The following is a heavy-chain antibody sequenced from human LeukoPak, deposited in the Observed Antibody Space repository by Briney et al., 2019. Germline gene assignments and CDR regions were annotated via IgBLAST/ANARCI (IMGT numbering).Heavy chain of an antibody. Sequence: SETLSLTCAVSGGSISSGGYSWSWLRQPPGKGLEWIEYIYHSGSTYYNPSLKSRVTISVDRFKNQFSLKLSSVTAADTAVYYCARVPDDYGDSYFDYWGQGTLVTVSS. CDR3: ARVPDDYGDSYFDY. V-gene: IGHV4-30-2*01. CDR2: IYHSGST. CDR1: GGSISSGGYS. D-gene: IGHD4-17*01. J-gene: IGHJ4*02.